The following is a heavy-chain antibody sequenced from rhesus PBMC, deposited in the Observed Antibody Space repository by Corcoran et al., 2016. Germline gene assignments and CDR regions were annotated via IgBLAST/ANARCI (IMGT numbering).Heavy chain of an antibody. V-gene: IGHV4-80*01. CDR3: ARSLRTSVYSGSWNDRWFDY. D-gene: IGHD6-25*01. CDR2: INGNSGST. Sequence: QVQLQESGPGLVKPSETLSLTCAVSGGSFSSYWWSWIRPPPGTGLEWIGEINGNSGSTKHNPSLKSRVTISKNASKNQFSLKLSSVTAADTAVYYCARSLRTSVYSGSWNDRWFDYWGQGVLVTVSS. CDR1: GGSFSSYW. J-gene: IGHJ4*01.